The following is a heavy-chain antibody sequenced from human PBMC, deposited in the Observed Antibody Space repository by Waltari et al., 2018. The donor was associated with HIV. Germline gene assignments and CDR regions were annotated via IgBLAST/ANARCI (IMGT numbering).Heavy chain of an antibody. V-gene: IGHV4-59*01. J-gene: IGHJ5*02. D-gene: IGHD5-12*01. CDR1: GGSISGYY. CDR2: VYYSWRT. CDR3: ARSRTGYGGTDS. Sequence: QVQLQESGPGLLKPSETLSLTCTVSGGSISGYYWNWIRQPPGKGLEWIGYVYYSWRTNYNPSLQTRVTISLDTPKNQFSLKMNSATAADTAVYYCARSRTGYGGTDSWGQGTLVTVSS.